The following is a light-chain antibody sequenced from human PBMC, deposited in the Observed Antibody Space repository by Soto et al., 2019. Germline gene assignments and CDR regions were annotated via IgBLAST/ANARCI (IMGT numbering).Light chain of an antibody. J-gene: IGKJ5*01. CDR2: GAS. V-gene: IGKV3D-15*01. Sequence: EIVMTQSPATLSVSPGERAALSCRASQSVSSDLAWYQQKPGQAPRLLIYGASNRATGIPDRFSGSGSGTEFTLTISRLEPEDFALYYCQHYVERSPITFGQGTRLEIK. CDR3: QHYVERSPIT. CDR1: QSVSSD.